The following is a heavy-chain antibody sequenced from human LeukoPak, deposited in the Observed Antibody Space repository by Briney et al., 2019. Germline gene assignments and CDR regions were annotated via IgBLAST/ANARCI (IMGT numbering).Heavy chain of an antibody. D-gene: IGHD4-17*01. J-gene: IGHJ4*02. CDR2: ISSSSSYI. V-gene: IGHV3-21*01. CDR1: GFTFSSYS. Sequence: GGSLRLSCAASGFTFSSYSMNWVRQAPGKGLEWVSSISSSSSYIYYADSVKGRFTISRDNAKNSLYLQMNSLRAEDTAVYYCARDDFGYGDYDYWGQGTLVTVSS. CDR3: ARDDFGYGDYDY.